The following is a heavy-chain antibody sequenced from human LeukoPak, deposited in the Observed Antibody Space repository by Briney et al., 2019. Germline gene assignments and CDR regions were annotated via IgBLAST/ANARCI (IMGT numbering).Heavy chain of an antibody. D-gene: IGHD6-13*01. V-gene: IGHV3-64D*06. J-gene: IGHJ4*02. Sequence: GGSLRLSCLASGFIISDYAMHWVRQAPGKGLEYVSAISANGGSTYYADSVKGRFTISRDTSKNTLYLQLSSLRAEDTAMYHCVKDLYKGDTASWYFFHYWGQGTLVTVSS. CDR2: ISANGGST. CDR1: GFIISDYA. CDR3: VKDLYKGDTASWYFFHY.